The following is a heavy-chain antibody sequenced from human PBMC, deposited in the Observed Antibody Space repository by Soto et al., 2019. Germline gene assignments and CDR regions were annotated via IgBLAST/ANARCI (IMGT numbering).Heavy chain of an antibody. Sequence: SVKVSCKVSGYTLTELSMHWVRQAPGKGLEWMGGFDPEDGETIYAQKFQGRVTMTEDTSTDTAYMELSSLRSEDTAVYYCATHEYSSGWYEKSAFDIWGQGTMVTVSS. D-gene: IGHD6-19*01. V-gene: IGHV1-24*01. J-gene: IGHJ3*02. CDR3: ATHEYSSGWYEKSAFDI. CDR2: FDPEDGET. CDR1: GYTLTELS.